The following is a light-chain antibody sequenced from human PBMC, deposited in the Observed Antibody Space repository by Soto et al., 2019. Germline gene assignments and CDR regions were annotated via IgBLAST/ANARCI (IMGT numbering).Light chain of an antibody. CDR1: HSVGST. V-gene: IGKV3-15*01. CDR2: DTS. CDR3: QHYNNSPWT. J-gene: IGKJ1*01. Sequence: ETVMTQSPATLSVSPGERATLSCRANHSVGSTLAWYQQKPGQAPRLLMYDTSTRATGIPARFSGSGSGTEFTLTISSVQSDDFAVYYCQHYNNSPWTVGQGTKVEIK.